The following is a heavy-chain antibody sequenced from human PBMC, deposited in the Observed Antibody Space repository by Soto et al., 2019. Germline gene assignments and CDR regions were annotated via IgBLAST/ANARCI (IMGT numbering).Heavy chain of an antibody. CDR3: ARRKDSSRYFYGMDV. J-gene: IGHJ6*02. Sequence: QVALQQWGAGLLKPSQTLSLTCGVSGGSFDEYFWTWIRLTPGQGLEWIGEVHHSGTSYYNPSLKSRLAVSVDTSKSQVSLTLTSVTAADTGVYYCARRKDSSRYFYGMDVWGQGTTGVVS. CDR1: GGSFDEYF. V-gene: IGHV4-34*02. D-gene: IGHD6-13*01. CDR2: VHHSGTS.